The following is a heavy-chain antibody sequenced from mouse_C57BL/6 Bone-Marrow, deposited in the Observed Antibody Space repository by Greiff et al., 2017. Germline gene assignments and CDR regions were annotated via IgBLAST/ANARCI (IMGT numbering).Heavy chain of an antibody. J-gene: IGHJ2*01. CDR1: GFTFSSYA. V-gene: IGHV5-4*03. Sequence: EVKLMESGGGLVKPGGSLKLSCAASGFTFSSYAMSWVRQTPEKRLEWVATISDGGSYTYYPDDVKGRFTISKDNAKNNLYLQMSHLKSEDTAMYYCARTGNSDYWGKGTTRTVSS. CDR2: ISDGGSYT. CDR3: ARTGNSDY.